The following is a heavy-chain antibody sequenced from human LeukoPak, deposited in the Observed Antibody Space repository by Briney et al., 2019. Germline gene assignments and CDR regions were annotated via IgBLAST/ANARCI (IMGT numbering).Heavy chain of an antibody. CDR2: IRYDGSNK. D-gene: IGHD6-13*01. V-gene: IGHV3-30*02. CDR1: GFIFSSYG. J-gene: IGHJ4*02. CDR3: ARDYYYGSSWELFDY. Sequence: GGSLRLSCAASGFIFSSYGMHWVRQAPGKGLEWVAFIRYDGSNKYYADSVKGRFTISRDNSKNTLYLQMNSLRAEDTAVYYCARDYYYGSSWELFDYWGQGTLVTVSS.